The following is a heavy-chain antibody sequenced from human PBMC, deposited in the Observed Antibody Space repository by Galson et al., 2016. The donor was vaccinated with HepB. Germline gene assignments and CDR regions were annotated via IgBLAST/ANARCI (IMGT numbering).Heavy chain of an antibody. CDR3: ASAVRDGHPRFG. Sequence: SLRLSCAASGFVFNNYAMTWVRQAPGKGLEWVSSISSNGHNTYYADSVKGRFSISRDHSRDTLYLLINSLRAEDTAVYYCASAVRDGHPRFGWGQGTLVTVSS. CDR1: GFVFNNYA. D-gene: IGHD3-10*01. V-gene: IGHV3-23*01. J-gene: IGHJ4*02. CDR2: ISSNGHNT.